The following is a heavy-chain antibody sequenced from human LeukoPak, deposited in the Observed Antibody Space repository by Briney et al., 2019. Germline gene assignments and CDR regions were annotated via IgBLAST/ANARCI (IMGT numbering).Heavy chain of an antibody. D-gene: IGHD6-19*01. J-gene: IGHJ4*02. V-gene: IGHV4-59*08. CDR2: IYYSGST. Sequence: SETLSLTCTVSGGSISSYYWSWVRQPPGKGLEGSGYIYYSGSTNYNPSLKSRGTISVDTSKHQFSLKLSSVTAADTAVYYCARTDGSSGWAYFDYWGQGTLVTVSS. CDR3: ARTDGSSGWAYFDY. CDR1: GGSISSYY.